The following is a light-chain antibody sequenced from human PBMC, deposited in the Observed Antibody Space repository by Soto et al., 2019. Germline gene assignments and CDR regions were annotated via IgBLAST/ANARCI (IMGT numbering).Light chain of an antibody. J-gene: IGKJ1*01. V-gene: IGKV1-5*03. CDR1: QSIYDW. CDR3: QQYNTYWT. Sequence: SASVGDRVTITCRASQSIYDWLAWYQQKPGKAPKLLIYKASNLESGVPSRFSGSASGTEFTLTISSLQPDDFATYYCQQYNTYWTFGQGTKVEIK. CDR2: KAS.